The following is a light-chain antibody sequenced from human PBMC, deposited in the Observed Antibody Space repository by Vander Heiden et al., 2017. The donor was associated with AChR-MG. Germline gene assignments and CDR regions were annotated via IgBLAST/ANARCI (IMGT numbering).Light chain of an antibody. CDR3: QQYYITPQT. CDR2: WAS. Sequence: DIVMTQSPDSLAVSLGERATINCKSSQSVLYNSNNKNCLAWYQQKPGQPPKLLIYWASTRESGVPDRFSGSGSGTDFTLTISSLQAEDVAVYYCQQYYITPQTFGQGTKLEIK. V-gene: IGKV4-1*01. CDR1: QSVLYNSNNKNC. J-gene: IGKJ2*01.